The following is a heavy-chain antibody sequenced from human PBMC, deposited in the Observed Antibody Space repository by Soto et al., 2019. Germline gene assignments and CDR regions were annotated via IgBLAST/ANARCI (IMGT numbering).Heavy chain of an antibody. D-gene: IGHD2-21*02. CDR3: SRDSTAYCGGDWYSNFDY. J-gene: IGHJ4*02. V-gene: IGHV3-21*01. CDR2: ISSSSSYI. Sequence: PGGSLRSSFAASGFTFSSYSMNWVRQAPGKVLELVSSISSSSSYIYYAYSVKGRFTISRDHAKDSLYLQMHSLRAEDTAVYYFSRDSTAYCGGDWYSNFDYWGQGTMVTVSS. CDR1: GFTFSSYS.